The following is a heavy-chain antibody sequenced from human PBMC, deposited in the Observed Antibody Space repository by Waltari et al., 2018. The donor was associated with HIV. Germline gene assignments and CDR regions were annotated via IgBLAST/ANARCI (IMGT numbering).Heavy chain of an antibody. D-gene: IGHD3-10*01. CDR1: GYTFTTYA. J-gene: IGHJ4*02. V-gene: IGHV7-4-1*02. CDR3: ARGPGRSVDY. Sequence: QVQLVQSGSELKKPGASVKVSCRASGYTFTTYAINWVRQAPGQGLEWMGWIKTKTGNPTYAQDFTGRFVFSLDTSVSTAYLQINSLKAEDTAVYYCARGPGRSVDYWGQGTLVTVSS. CDR2: IKTKTGNP.